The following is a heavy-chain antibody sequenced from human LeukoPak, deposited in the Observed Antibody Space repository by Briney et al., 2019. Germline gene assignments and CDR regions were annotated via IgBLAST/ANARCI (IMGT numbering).Heavy chain of an antibody. CDR2: ISYDGINQ. CDR3: AAKRGSSGMVDY. D-gene: IGHD3-22*01. Sequence: PGRSLRLSCAASGFTFSSYAMHWVRQAPGKGLEWVAVISYDGINQYSAESVKGRFTISRDNSKNTLYLQMNSLRAEDTAVYYCAAKRGSSGMVDYWGQGTLVTVSS. CDR1: GFTFSSYA. V-gene: IGHV3-30*04. J-gene: IGHJ4*02.